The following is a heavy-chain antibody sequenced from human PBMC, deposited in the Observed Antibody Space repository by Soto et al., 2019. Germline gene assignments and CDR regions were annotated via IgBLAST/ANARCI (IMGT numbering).Heavy chain of an antibody. Sequence: GGSLRLSCAASGFTFSSYAMTWVRQAPGKGLEYVSALSGSGVNAYYADSVKGRFTISRDNSKNTLYLQMNSLRVEDTAMYYCVIRLVAAGGDYFDYWGQGTLGTVSS. CDR1: GFTFSSYA. CDR2: LSGSGVNA. J-gene: IGHJ4*02. CDR3: VIRLVAAGGDYFDY. D-gene: IGHD6-13*01. V-gene: IGHV3-23*01.